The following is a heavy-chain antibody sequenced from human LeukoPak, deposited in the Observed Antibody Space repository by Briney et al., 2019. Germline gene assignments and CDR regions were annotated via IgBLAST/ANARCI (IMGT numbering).Heavy chain of an antibody. V-gene: IGHV4-34*01. Sequence: SETLSLTCAVYGGSFSGYYWSWIRQPPGKGLEWIGEINHSGSTNYNPSLKSRVTISVDTSENQFSLKLSSVTAADTAVYYCARSAYYYDSSGCYNYWGQGTLVTVSS. J-gene: IGHJ4*02. CDR2: INHSGST. CDR3: ARSAYYYDSSGCYNY. D-gene: IGHD3-22*01. CDR1: GGSFSGYY.